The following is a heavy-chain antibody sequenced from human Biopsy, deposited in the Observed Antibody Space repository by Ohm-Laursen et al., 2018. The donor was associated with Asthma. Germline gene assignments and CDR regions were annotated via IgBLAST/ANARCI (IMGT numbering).Heavy chain of an antibody. CDR3: ARGGYCTSPTCPWGRYATDV. J-gene: IGHJ6*02. D-gene: IGHD2-2*01. Sequence: SLRLSCAASGFTFSSYWMSWVRQAPGKGLEWVANIKQDGSEKYYVDSVKGRFTISRDNAKNSLYLHMSSLRAEDTAVYYCARGGYCTSPTCPWGRYATDVWGQGTTVTVSS. V-gene: IGHV3-7*01. CDR1: GFTFSSYW. CDR2: IKQDGSEK.